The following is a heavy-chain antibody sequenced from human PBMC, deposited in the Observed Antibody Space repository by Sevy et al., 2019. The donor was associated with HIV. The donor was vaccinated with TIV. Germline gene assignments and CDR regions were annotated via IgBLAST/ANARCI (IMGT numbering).Heavy chain of an antibody. CDR3: ARGMEEGAGATGAFDI. CDR2: INWNGGST. D-gene: IGHD3-10*01. J-gene: IGHJ3*02. V-gene: IGHV3-20*04. CDR1: GFTFDDYG. Sequence: GGSLRLSCAASGFTFDDYGMSWVRQAPGKGLEWVSGINWNGGSTGYADSVKGRFTISRDNAKNSLYLQMNSLRAEDTALYYCARGMEEGAGATGAFDICGQGTMVTVSS.